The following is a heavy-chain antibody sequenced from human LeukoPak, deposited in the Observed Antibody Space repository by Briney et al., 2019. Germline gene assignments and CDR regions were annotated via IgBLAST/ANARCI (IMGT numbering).Heavy chain of an antibody. CDR2: NPSGGST. V-gene: IGHV1-46*01. CDR3: AREEYGSGSYYGRRDY. Sequence: NPSGGSTSYAQKFQGRVTMTRDTSTSTVYMELSSLRSEDTAVYYCAREEYGSGSYYGRRDYWGQGTLVTVSS. J-gene: IGHJ4*02. D-gene: IGHD3-10*01.